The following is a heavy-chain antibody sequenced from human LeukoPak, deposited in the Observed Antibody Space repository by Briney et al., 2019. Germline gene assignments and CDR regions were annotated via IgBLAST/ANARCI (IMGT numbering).Heavy chain of an antibody. D-gene: IGHD3-22*01. CDR3: ARQTYYYDSRGYSYYFDY. CDR1: GGSISSSSYY. Sequence: SETLSLTCTVSGGSISSSSYYWGWIRQPPGKGLEWIGEISHSGSTNYNPSLKSRVTISVDTSKNQLSLKLSSVTAADTAVYYCARQTYYYDSRGYSYYFDYWGQGTLVTVSS. J-gene: IGHJ4*02. CDR2: ISHSGST. V-gene: IGHV4-39*01.